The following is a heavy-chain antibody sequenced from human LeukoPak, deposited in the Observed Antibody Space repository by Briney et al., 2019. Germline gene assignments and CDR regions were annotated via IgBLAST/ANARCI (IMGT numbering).Heavy chain of an antibody. CDR1: GFTFSDYY. D-gene: IGHD5-18*01. Sequence: GGSLRLSCAASGFTFSDYYMNSSGYIIYYADSVRGRFTISRDNAKNSLYLQRNSLRAEDTAVYYCARDLSGVTGYTYGRGIDYWGQGTLVTVSS. CDR3: ARDLSGVTGYTYGRGIDY. V-gene: IGHV3-11*04. J-gene: IGHJ4*02. CDR2: SSGYII.